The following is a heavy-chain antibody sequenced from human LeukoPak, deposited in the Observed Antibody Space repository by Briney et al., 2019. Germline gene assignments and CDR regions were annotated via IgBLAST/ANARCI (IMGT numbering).Heavy chain of an antibody. CDR3: ARGRPGYSSSWYRANWFDP. V-gene: IGHV4-34*01. CDR1: GGSFSGYY. Sequence: PSETLSLTCAVYGGSFSGYYWSWIRQPPGKGLEWIGEINHNGSTNYNPSLKSRVTISVDTSKNQFSLKLSSVTAADTAVYYCARGRPGYSSSWYRANWFDPWGQGTLVTVSS. CDR2: INHNGST. D-gene: IGHD6-13*01. J-gene: IGHJ5*02.